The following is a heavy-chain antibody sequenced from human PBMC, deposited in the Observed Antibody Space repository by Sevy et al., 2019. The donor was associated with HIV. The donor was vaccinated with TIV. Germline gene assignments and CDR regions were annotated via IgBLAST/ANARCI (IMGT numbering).Heavy chain of an antibody. Sequence: GGSLRLSCAASGFTFNTHVMNWVRQAPGKGLEWVSSISGSGGTTYYADSVEGRFTISRDKSKNTLYLQMHSLRAEDTAIYYCAKVLARGVAVAGSAWGMDVWGQGTTVTVSS. V-gene: IGHV3-23*01. D-gene: IGHD6-19*01. CDR3: AKVLARGVAVAGSAWGMDV. CDR1: GFTFNTHV. J-gene: IGHJ6*02. CDR2: ISGSGGTT.